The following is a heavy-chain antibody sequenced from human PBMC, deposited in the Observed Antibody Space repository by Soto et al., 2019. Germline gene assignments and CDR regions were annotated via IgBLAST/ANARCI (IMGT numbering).Heavy chain of an antibody. V-gene: IGHV1-18*01. J-gene: IGHJ4*02. CDR1: GFTFNTYF. Sequence: HVQLLQSGGELKKPGASVKVSCNTSGFTFNTYFISWVRQAPGQGLEWMGWISPYNGNTKYGEKFQGRVTMTTDTITRTAYMELRNLRIADTDVYDCAGDTSHSFDYWGQGTLVTVSS. CDR3: AGDTSHSFDY. CDR2: ISPYNGNT. D-gene: IGHD2-2*01.